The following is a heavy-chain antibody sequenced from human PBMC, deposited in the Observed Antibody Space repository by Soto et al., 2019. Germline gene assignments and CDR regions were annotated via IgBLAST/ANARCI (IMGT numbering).Heavy chain of an antibody. CDR3: ARDSYYYDSSGYPRYGMDV. CDR2: IYYSGST. V-gene: IGHV4-30-4*01. Sequence: SETLSLTCTVSGGSISSGDYYWSWIRQPPGKGLEWIGYIYYSGSTYYNPSLKSRVTISVDTSKNQFSLKLSSVTAADTAVYYCARDSYYYDSSGYPRYGMDVWGQGTTVTVS. CDR1: GGSISSGDYY. D-gene: IGHD3-22*01. J-gene: IGHJ6*02.